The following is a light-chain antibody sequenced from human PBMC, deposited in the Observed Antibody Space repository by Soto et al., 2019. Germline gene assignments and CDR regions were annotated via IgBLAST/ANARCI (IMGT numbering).Light chain of an antibody. Sequence: EIVLTQSPGTLSLSPGDRATLSCRASQSVRSNYLAWYQQKPGQAPRLLISGASNRATGIPDRFSGSASGTDFPLTISRLEPEDFAVYYCQQYGSSPRTFGQGTKVEIK. CDR1: QSVRSNY. CDR3: QQYGSSPRT. V-gene: IGKV3-20*01. CDR2: GAS. J-gene: IGKJ1*01.